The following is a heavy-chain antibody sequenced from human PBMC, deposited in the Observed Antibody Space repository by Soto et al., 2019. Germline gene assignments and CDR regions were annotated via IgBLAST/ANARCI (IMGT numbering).Heavy chain of an antibody. V-gene: IGHV4-39*01. J-gene: IGHJ4*01. CDR1: GGSISSSSYY. D-gene: IGHD3-3*01. CDR3: ARGDFWSGYYNY. CDR2: IYYSGST. Sequence: ASETLSLTCTVSGGSISSSSYYWVWIRLPPGKGLEWIGSIYYSGSTYYNPSLKSRVTISVDTSKNQFSLNLSSVTAADTAVYYCARGDFWSGYYNYWGQGTLVTVSS.